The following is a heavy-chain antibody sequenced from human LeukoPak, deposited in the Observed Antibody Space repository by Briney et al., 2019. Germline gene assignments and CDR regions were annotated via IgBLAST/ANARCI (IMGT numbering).Heavy chain of an antibody. Sequence: SETLSLTCTVSGGSISGNYWSWIRQPSGKGLEWIGSIYYSGSTYYNPSLKSRVTVSVDTSKNQFSLKLSSVTAADTAVYYCVRGSTLRHYQYWGQGTLVTVSS. J-gene: IGHJ4*02. CDR2: IYYSGST. CDR3: VRGSTLRHYQY. D-gene: IGHD3-16*01. CDR1: GGSISGNY. V-gene: IGHV4-59*05.